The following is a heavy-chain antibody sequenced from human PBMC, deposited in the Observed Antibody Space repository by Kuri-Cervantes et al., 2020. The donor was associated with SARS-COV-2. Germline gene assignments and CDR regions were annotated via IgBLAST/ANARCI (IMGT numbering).Heavy chain of an antibody. J-gene: IGHJ4*02. CDR1: GGSISSYY. V-gene: IGHV4-4*07. CDR3: ARGVPVRGSTPVGAGTFDY. D-gene: IGHD3-16*01. CDR2: IYTSGST. Sequence: SETLSLTCTVSGGSISSYYWSWIRQPAGKGLEWIGRIYTSGSTTYNPSLKGRVTMSVDTSKNQFSLKLSSVTAADTAVYYCARGVPVRGSTPVGAGTFDYWGQGTLVTVSS.